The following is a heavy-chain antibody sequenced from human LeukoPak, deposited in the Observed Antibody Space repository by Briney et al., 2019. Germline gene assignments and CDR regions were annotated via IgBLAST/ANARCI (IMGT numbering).Heavy chain of an antibody. V-gene: IGHV3-48*01. CDR2: ISGSGSTT. Sequence: GGSLRLSCAASGFTFSNYIMKWVRQAPGKGLECVSCISGSGSTTYYAESVRGRFTISRDNAKNSLYLQMNSLRAEDTAVYYCARVAAGVWFDPWGQGTLVTVSS. CDR1: GFTFSNYI. CDR3: ARVAAGVWFDP. D-gene: IGHD3-10*01. J-gene: IGHJ5*02.